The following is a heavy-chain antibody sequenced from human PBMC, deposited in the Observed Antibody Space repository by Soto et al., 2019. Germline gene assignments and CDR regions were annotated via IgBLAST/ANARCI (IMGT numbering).Heavy chain of an antibody. CDR3: ARGYDSSGYYPPYFDY. Sequence: QVQLQESGPGLVKPSQTLSLTCTVSGGSISSGGYYWSWIRQHPGKGLEWIGYIYYSGSTYYNPSLKSRVTISVETSKNQFSLKLSSVTAADTAVYYCARGYDSSGYYPPYFDYWGQGTLVTVSS. V-gene: IGHV4-31*03. D-gene: IGHD3-22*01. J-gene: IGHJ4*02. CDR2: IYYSGST. CDR1: GGSISSGGYY.